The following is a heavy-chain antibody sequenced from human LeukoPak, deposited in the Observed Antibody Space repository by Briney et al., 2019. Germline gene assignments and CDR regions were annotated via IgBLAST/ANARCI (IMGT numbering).Heavy chain of an antibody. CDR1: GYTFTSYA. J-gene: IGHJ6*02. D-gene: IGHD3-10*01. CDR2: INTNTGNP. Sequence: ASVKVSCKASGYTFTSYAMNWVRQAPGQGLEWMGWINTNTGNPTFAQGFTGRFVFSLDTSVSTAYLQISSLKAEDTAVYYCARGLLGPYGSGSYPYYYYYGMDVWGQGTTVTVSS. V-gene: IGHV7-4-1*02. CDR3: ARGLLGPYGSGSYPYYYYYGMDV.